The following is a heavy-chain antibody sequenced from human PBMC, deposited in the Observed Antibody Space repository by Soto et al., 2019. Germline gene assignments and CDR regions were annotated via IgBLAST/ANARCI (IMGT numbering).Heavy chain of an antibody. V-gene: IGHV4-61*01. Sequence: PSETLSLTCTVSGGPVSSGSNYWSWIRQPPGKGLEWIGYIYYSGSTNYNPSLKSRVTISVDTSKNQFSLKLSSVTAADTAVYYCARDTGVAGTDYYYYGMDVWGQGTTVTVSS. CDR1: GGPVSSGSNY. CDR3: ARDTGVAGTDYYYYGMDV. D-gene: IGHD6-19*01. J-gene: IGHJ6*02. CDR2: IYYSGST.